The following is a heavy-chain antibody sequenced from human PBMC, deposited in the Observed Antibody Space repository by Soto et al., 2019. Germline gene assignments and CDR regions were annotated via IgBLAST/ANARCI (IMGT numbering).Heavy chain of an antibody. Sequence: GESLKISCKGSGYSFTSYWIGWVRQMPGKGLEWMGIIYPGDSDTRYSPSFQVQVTISADKSISTAHPQSSSVNASDTAMYYCARCSTSCQDAFDIWGHGTLV. CDR3: ARCSTSCQDAFDI. CDR1: GYSFTSYW. V-gene: IGHV5-51*01. D-gene: IGHD2-2*01. CDR2: IYPGDSDT. J-gene: IGHJ3*02.